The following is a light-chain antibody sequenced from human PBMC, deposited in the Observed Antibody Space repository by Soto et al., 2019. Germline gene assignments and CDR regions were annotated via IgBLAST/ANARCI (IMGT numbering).Light chain of an antibody. V-gene: IGKV1-5*01. CDR2: DAS. CDR1: QSISSW. J-gene: IGKJ2*01. Sequence: DIQMTQSPSTLSASVGDRVTITCRASQSISSWLAWYQQKPGKAPKVLIYDASSLESGVPSRFSGSGSGTEFTLTISSLQPDDFATYYYQQYNSYSSFTFVHGTKLEIK. CDR3: QQYNSYSSFT.